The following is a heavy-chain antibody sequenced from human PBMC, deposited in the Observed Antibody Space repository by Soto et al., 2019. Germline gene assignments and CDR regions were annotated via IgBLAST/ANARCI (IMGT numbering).Heavy chain of an antibody. Sequence: ASVKVSCKASGYTFTSYYMHWVRQAPGQGLEWMGIINPSGGSTSYAQKFQGRVTMTRDTSTSTVYMELSSLRSEDTAVYYCARDRNGSYLVVEFDYWGQGTLVTVSS. CDR1: GYTFTSYY. J-gene: IGHJ4*02. D-gene: IGHD1-26*01. CDR2: INPSGGST. CDR3: ARDRNGSYLVVEFDY. V-gene: IGHV1-46*01.